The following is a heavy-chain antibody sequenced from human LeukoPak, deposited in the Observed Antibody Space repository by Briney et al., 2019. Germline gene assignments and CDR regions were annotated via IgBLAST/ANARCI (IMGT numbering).Heavy chain of an antibody. CDR2: IYYSGST. Sequence: SETLSLTCTVSGGSISSSSYYWGWIRQPPGKGLEWIGSIYYSGSTYYNPSLKSRVTISVDTSKNQFSLKLSSVTAADTAVYYCARHLIAAAGQKRGGSWFDPWGQGTLVTVSS. CDR1: GGSISSSSYY. D-gene: IGHD6-13*01. CDR3: ARHLIAAAGQKRGGSWFDP. V-gene: IGHV4-39*01. J-gene: IGHJ5*02.